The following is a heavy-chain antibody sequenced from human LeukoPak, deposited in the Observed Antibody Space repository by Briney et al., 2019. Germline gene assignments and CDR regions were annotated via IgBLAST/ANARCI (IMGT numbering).Heavy chain of an antibody. CDR2: NHNTGST. D-gene: IGHD2-15*01. CDR1: GGSSSRYS. J-gene: IGHJ6*02. V-gene: IGHV4-59*08. CDR3: ARHVHCSGGSCYRYGMDG. Sequence: PSETLSLTCTVSGGSSSRYSWSWIRQPPGRGLEWIGFNHNTGSTNYNPSLNSRVTISVDTSKNQFSLKLSSVTAADTAVYYCARHVHCSGGSCYRYGMDGWGQGTTVTVSS.